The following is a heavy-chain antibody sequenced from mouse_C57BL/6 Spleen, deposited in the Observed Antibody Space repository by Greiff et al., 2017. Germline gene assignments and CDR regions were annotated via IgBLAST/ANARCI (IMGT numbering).Heavy chain of an antibody. CDR2: IRYDGSI. Sequence: EVQLVESGPGLVKPSQSLSLTCSVTGYSIPSGSYCSLIRQFPGDKLGLVCYIRYDGSINYNLSLKNRIPITRDTSTNQFFLQLNSVTTEDTATYFGEREGGLLRYHWYFDVWGTGTTVTVSS. D-gene: IGHD1-1*01. CDR3: EREGGLLRYHWYFDV. V-gene: IGHV3-6*01. J-gene: IGHJ1*03. CDR1: GYSIPSGSY.